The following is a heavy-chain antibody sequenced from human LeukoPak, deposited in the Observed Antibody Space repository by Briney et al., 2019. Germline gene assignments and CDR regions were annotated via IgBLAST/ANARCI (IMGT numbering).Heavy chain of an antibody. V-gene: IGHV4-59*01. CDR2: IYFSGTT. J-gene: IGHJ4*02. Sequence: PSETLSLTCTVSGGSISSYYWSWIRQPPGKGLGWIGYIYFSGTTNYNPSLKSRVTMSLDTSKNQFSLKLNSVTAADTAVYYCARAGARATDFDYWGQGTLVTVSS. CDR1: GGSISSYY. D-gene: IGHD3-10*01. CDR3: ARAGARATDFDY.